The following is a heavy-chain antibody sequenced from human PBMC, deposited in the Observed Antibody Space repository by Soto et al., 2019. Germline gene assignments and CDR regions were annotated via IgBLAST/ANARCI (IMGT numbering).Heavy chain of an antibody. CDR1: GGSISSSSYY. D-gene: IGHD3-10*01. CDR2: IYYSGST. J-gene: IGHJ4*02. V-gene: IGHV4-39*07. Sequence: SETLSLTCTVSGGSISSSSYYWGWIRQPPGKGLEWIGYIYYSGSTYYNPSLKSRVTISVDTSKNQFSLKLSSVTAADTAVYYCARGGLWFGELWAGMDVWGQGTLVTVSS. CDR3: ARGGLWFGELWAGMDV.